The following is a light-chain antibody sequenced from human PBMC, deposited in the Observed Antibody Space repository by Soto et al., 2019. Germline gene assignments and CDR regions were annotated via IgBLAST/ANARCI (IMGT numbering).Light chain of an antibody. CDR1: QSINTF. Sequence: DIQVTQSPSSLSASVGDRVTITCRASQSINTFLNWYQQRPGKAPNLLIYGASNLQSGVPSRFSGSGSGTDFTLTISSLQPEDFATYYCQQTYTSRPWTFGRGTKVDIK. J-gene: IGKJ1*01. CDR3: QQTYTSRPWT. V-gene: IGKV1-39*01. CDR2: GAS.